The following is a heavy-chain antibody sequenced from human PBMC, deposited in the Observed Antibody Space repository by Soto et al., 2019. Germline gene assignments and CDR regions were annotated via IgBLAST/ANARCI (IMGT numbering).Heavy chain of an antibody. CDR2: ISYDGSNK. Sequence: QVQLVESGGGVVQPGRSLRLSCAASGFTFSRNGMHWVRQAPGKGLEWVAVISYDGSNKYYADFVKGRFTISRNNSKNTLYLHMNSLRVEDTAVYYCAKDRLAVAGLFDYWGQGTLVTVSS. CDR3: AKDRLAVAGLFDY. V-gene: IGHV3-30*18. D-gene: IGHD6-19*01. CDR1: GFTFSRNG. J-gene: IGHJ4*02.